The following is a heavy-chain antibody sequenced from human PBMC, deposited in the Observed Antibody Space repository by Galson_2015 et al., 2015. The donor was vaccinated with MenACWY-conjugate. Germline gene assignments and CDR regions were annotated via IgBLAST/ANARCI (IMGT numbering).Heavy chain of an antibody. Sequence: SVKVSCKASGGRFSTYGLSWVRQAPGHGLEWMGGIIPIFETTHYAQKFQGRLTITADKSTSTAYMELSSLTSEDTAVYFCARLTGGRFDLWGQGTLVTVSS. CDR2: IIPIFETT. CDR1: GGRFSTYG. J-gene: IGHJ4*02. CDR3: ARLTGGRFDL. D-gene: IGHD7-27*01. V-gene: IGHV1-69*06.